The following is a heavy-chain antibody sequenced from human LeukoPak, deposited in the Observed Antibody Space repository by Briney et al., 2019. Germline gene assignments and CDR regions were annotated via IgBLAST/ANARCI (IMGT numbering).Heavy chain of an antibody. V-gene: IGHV3-11*01. CDR1: GFTFSDYN. Sequence: TGGSLRLSCAASGFTFSDYNMRWIRQAPGKGLEWVSSISRSGSTKYYADSVKGRFTISRDNAKNSLFLQMNSLRAEDTAVYYCASGSSSRLSAFDIWGQGTMVTVSS. CDR2: ISRSGSTK. D-gene: IGHD6-13*01. CDR3: ASGSSSRLSAFDI. J-gene: IGHJ3*02.